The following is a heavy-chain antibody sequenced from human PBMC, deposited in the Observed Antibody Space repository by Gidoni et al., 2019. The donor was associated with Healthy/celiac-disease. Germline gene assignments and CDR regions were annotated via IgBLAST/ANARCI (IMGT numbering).Heavy chain of an antibody. CDR3: ARGLLGDYDFWSGYSFDY. Sequence: QVQLQESGPGLVKPSETLSLTCTVSGGPISRYYWSWIRQPPGKGLEWIGYIYYSGSTNYNPSLKSRVTISVDTSKNQFSLKLSSVTAADTAVYYCARGLLGDYDFWSGYSFDYWGQGTLVTVSS. CDR2: IYYSGST. CDR1: GGPISRYY. D-gene: IGHD3-3*01. V-gene: IGHV4-59*01. J-gene: IGHJ4*02.